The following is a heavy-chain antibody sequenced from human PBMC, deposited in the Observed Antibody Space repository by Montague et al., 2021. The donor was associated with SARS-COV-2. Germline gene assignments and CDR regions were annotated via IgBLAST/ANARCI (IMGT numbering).Heavy chain of an antibody. CDR3: TQERGPGRTTWRYFDY. V-gene: IGHV6-1*01. D-gene: IGHD1-14*01. Sequence: CAISGDSVSSNIAAWDWIRQSPSKALELLGRTYYRSKKYNDYAVSVRSRITISPDTSKNQFSLQLNSVTPEDTAVYYCTQERGPGRTTWRYFDYWGQGTLSTVSS. J-gene: IGHJ4*02. CDR1: GDSVSSNIAA. CDR2: TYYRSKKYN.